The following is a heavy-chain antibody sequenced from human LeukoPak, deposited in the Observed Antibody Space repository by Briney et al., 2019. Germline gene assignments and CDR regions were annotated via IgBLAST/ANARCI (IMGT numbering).Heavy chain of an antibody. CDR3: TRDYAAAAGY. V-gene: IGHV3-66*01. CDR2: IYSDGST. D-gene: IGHD6-13*01. J-gene: IGHJ4*02. Sequence: GGSLRLSCAASGFTFSSYGMHWVRQAPGKGLEWVSVIYSDGSTYYIDSLMGRFTISRDNSKNTLYLQMNSLRAEDTAVYYCTRDYAAAAGYWGQGTLVTVSS. CDR1: GFTFSSYG.